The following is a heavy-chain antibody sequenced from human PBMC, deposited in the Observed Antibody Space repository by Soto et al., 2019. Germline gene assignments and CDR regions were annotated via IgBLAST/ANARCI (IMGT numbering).Heavy chain of an antibody. V-gene: IGHV1-69*08. CDR1: GGTFSRYS. D-gene: IGHD3-22*01. Sequence: QVQLVQSGAEVKKPGSSVKVSCKGSGGTFSRYSISWVRQAPGQGLEWMGRIIPMLGIAKYAQKFQGRVTITADRSTSTAYMEVSSLRSEDTDVFYCARDRDGFDSNGYYLDYWGQGTLLTVTS. CDR3: ARDRDGFDSNGYYLDY. CDR2: IIPMLGIA. J-gene: IGHJ4*02.